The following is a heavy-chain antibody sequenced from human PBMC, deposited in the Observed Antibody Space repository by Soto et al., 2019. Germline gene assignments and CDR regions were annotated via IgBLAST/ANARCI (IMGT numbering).Heavy chain of an antibody. Sequence: GESLKISCKASGYIFIDYWIGCVRQMPGQGLEWMGIVYPRDSDTRYSPSFQGQVTISADRSTGTAFLQWRSLKASDTALYYCARPPLPGYSIHFNSWGQGTLVTVSS. CDR2: VYPRDSDT. V-gene: IGHV5-51*01. CDR1: GYIFIDYW. J-gene: IGHJ4*02. D-gene: IGHD2-15*01. CDR3: ARPPLPGYSIHFNS.